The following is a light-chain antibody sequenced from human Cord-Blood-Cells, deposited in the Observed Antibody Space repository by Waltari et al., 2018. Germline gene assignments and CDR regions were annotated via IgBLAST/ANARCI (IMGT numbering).Light chain of an antibody. CDR2: DAS. Sequence: EMVLTQSPATLSLSPGERATLSCRASQSVSSYLAWYQQKPGQAPRLLIYDASNRATGIPARFSSSGSGTDFTLTISSLEPEDFAVYYCQQRSNWPPLTFGGGTKVEIK. V-gene: IGKV3-11*01. CDR3: QQRSNWPPLT. CDR1: QSVSSY. J-gene: IGKJ4*01.